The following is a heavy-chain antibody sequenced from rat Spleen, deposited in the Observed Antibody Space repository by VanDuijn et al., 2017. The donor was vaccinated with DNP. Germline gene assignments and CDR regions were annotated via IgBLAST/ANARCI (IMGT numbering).Heavy chain of an antibody. V-gene: IGHV5-22*01. CDR1: GFTFSDYY. CDR2: IGSPAYAP. D-gene: IGHD4-3*01. CDR3: VRWNSGHFDY. Sequence: EVQLVESGGGLVQPGRSLKLSCAASGFTFSDYYMAWVRQAPAKGLEWVAYIGSPAYAPYYADSVKGRFMISRDNAKSTLYLQMNTLRSEDMATYYCVRWNSGHFDYWGQGVMVTVSS. J-gene: IGHJ2*01.